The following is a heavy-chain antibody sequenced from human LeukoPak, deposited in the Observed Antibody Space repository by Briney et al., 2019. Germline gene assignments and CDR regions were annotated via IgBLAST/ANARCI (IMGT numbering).Heavy chain of an antibody. J-gene: IGHJ4*02. V-gene: IGHV3-43*02. D-gene: IGHD3-22*01. CDR3: ARDYDTSGYTFDY. CDR2: ISADGGST. CDR1: GLNFDDSA. Sequence: GGSLRLSCVASGLNFDDSAMHWVRQAPGKGLEWVSLISADGGSTFSADSVKGRFTISRDNAKNSLYLQMNSLRDEDTAAYYCARDYDTSGYTFDYWGQGTLVTVSS.